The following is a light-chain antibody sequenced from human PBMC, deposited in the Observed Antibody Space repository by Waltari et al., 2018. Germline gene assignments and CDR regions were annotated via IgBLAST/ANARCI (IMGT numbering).Light chain of an antibody. CDR2: GAS. J-gene: IGKJ2*01. CDR3: QQYCSSPPFT. Sequence: IVLTQSPGTLSLSPGERATLSCRASQSVSSSYLAWYQQKPGQAPSLLIYGASSRATGIPDRFSGSGSGTDFTLTIRRLEPEDFAVYYCQQYCSSPPFTFGQGTKLEIK. V-gene: IGKV3-20*01. CDR1: QSVSSSY.